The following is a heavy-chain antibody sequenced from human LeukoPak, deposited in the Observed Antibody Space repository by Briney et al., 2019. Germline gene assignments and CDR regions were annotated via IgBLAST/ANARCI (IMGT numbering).Heavy chain of an antibody. CDR3: ARDKSSGYYYGALWVDY. Sequence: GGSLRLSCAASGFTFSSYSMNWVRQAPGKGLEWVSYISSSSSTIYYADSVKGRFTISRDNAKNSLYLQMNSLRAEDTAVYYCARDKSSGYYYGALWVDYWGQGTLVTVSS. V-gene: IGHV3-48*01. J-gene: IGHJ4*02. CDR1: GFTFSSYS. CDR2: ISSSSSTI. D-gene: IGHD3-22*01.